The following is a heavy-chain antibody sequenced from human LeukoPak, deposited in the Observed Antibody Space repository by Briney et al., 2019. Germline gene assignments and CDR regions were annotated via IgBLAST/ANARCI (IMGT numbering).Heavy chain of an antibody. V-gene: IGHV3-33*06. J-gene: IGHJ4*02. CDR2: IWYDGTNK. Sequence: RSLRLSCAASGFTFSRYGMHWVRQGPGEGLEWVALIWYDGTNKYYADSVKGRFTISRDNSKNTLYLHMNSLRVEDTAVYYSAKPPDGYNSRAFGYWGQGTLVTVSS. CDR3: AKPPDGYNSRAFGY. CDR1: GFTFSRYG. D-gene: IGHD5-24*01.